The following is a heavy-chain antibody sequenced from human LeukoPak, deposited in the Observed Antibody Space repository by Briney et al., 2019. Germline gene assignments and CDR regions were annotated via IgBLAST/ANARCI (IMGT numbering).Heavy chain of an antibody. D-gene: IGHD4-17*01. CDR1: GFSFSTYS. Sequence: GGSLRLSCTASGFSFSTYSMTWVRQAPGKGLEWVSSISDSSTYIYYTDSVKGRFTISRDNAKNSLYLQMNSLRADDAAVYYCARGDDGDIDYWGQGTLVTVSS. J-gene: IGHJ4*02. CDR3: ARGDDGDIDY. V-gene: IGHV3-21*01. CDR2: ISDSSTYI.